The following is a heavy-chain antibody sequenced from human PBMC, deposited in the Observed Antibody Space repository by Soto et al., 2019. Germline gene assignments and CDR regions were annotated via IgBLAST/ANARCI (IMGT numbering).Heavy chain of an antibody. V-gene: IGHV4-59*08. Sequence: SETLSLTCTVSGGSISSYYWSWIRQAPGKGLEWIGYIYYSGSTNYNPSLKSRVTISVDTFKNQFSLKLSSVTAADTAVYYCARQLIDRGGDGAFDIWGQGTMVTVSS. J-gene: IGHJ3*02. D-gene: IGHD3-16*01. CDR2: IYYSGST. CDR3: ARQLIDRGGDGAFDI. CDR1: GGSISSYY.